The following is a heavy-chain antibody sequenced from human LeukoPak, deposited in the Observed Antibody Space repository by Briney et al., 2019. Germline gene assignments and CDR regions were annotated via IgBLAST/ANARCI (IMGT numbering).Heavy chain of an antibody. CDR2: IYSDGNT. D-gene: IGHD1-26*01. J-gene: IGHJ3*02. CDR1: GFTVSSNY. V-gene: IGHV3-53*01. Sequence: GGSLRLSCAASGFTVSSNYMSWVRQAPGEGLEWVSVIYSDGNTYYADSVKGRFTISRDNSKNTLYLQMNSLRAEDTAVYYCARDFSGRGDAFDIWGQGTMVTVSS. CDR3: ARDFSGRGDAFDI.